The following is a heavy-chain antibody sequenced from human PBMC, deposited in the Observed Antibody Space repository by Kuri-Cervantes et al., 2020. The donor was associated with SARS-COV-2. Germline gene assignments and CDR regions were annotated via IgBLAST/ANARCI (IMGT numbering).Heavy chain of an antibody. J-gene: IGHJ4*02. Sequence: GESLKISCAASAFPFSTYSMHWVRQAPGKGLEWVSYITHSSSYIYYADSVKGRFTISRDNAKNSLYLQMNSLKTEDTAVYYCTTDQPFWAGTTGPFDYWGQGTLVTVSS. V-gene: IGHV3-21*03. D-gene: IGHD1-7*01. CDR3: TTDQPFWAGTTGPFDY. CDR1: AFPFSTYS. CDR2: ITHSSSYI.